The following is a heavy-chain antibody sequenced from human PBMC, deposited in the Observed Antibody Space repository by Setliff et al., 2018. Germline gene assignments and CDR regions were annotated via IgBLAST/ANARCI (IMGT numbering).Heavy chain of an antibody. CDR1: GDSIRSSSFY. Sequence: SETLSLTCTVSGDSIRSSSFYWGWIRQPPGKGLEWIGSIYYDGRTCFNPSVKSRLTISVATARNQFSLTMTSVTAADTAVYYCASPSPRMRVAGGQWGYWGQGILVTVSS. CDR3: ASPSPRMRVAGGQWGY. CDR2: IYYDGRT. V-gene: IGHV4-39*01. J-gene: IGHJ4*02. D-gene: IGHD6-19*01.